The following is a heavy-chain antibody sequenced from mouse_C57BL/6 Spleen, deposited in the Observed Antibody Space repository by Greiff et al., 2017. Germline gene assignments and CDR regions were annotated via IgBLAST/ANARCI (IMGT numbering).Heavy chain of an antibody. D-gene: IGHD2-4*01. CDR1: GYTFTDYY. V-gene: IGHV1-26*01. J-gene: IGHJ2*01. CDR3: ARPIYYDYDFDY. Sequence: EVQLQQSGPELVKPGASVKISCKASGYTFTDYYMNWVKQSHGKSLEWIGDINPNNGGTSYNQKFKGKATLTVDKSSSTAYMELRSLTSEDSAVYYCARPIYYDYDFDYWGQGTTLTVSS. CDR2: INPNNGGT.